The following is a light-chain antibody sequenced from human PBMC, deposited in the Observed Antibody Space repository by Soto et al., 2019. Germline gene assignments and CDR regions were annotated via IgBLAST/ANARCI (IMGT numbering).Light chain of an antibody. CDR1: SSDVGGYNY. CDR3: SSYTSGSTRVV. J-gene: IGLJ2*01. Sequence: QSALTQPASVSGSPGQSITISCTGTSSDVGGYNYVSWYQQHPGKAPTVMIYAVSKRPSGVSNRFSGSKSGNTASLTISGLQVEDEADYYCSSYTSGSTRVVFGGGTKLTVL. CDR2: AVS. V-gene: IGLV2-14*03.